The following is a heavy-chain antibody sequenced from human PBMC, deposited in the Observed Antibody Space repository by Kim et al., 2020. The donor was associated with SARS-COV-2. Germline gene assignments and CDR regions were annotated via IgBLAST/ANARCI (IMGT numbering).Heavy chain of an antibody. CDR2: IYSGGST. J-gene: IGHJ5*02. CDR1: GFTVSSNY. CDR3: ARVDGDYEHNWFDP. Sequence: GGSLRLSCAASGFTVSSNYMSWVRQAPGKGLEWVSVIYSGGSTYYADSVKGRFTISRDNSKNTLYLQMNSLRAEDTAVYYCARVDGDYEHNWFDPWGQGTLVTVSS. V-gene: IGHV3-53*01. D-gene: IGHD4-17*01.